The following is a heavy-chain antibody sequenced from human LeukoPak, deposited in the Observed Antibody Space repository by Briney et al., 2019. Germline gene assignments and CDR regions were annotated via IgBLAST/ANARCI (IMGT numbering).Heavy chain of an antibody. D-gene: IGHD2-8*01. Sequence: PGRSLRLSCAASGFTFSSYAMHWVRQAPGKGLEWVAVISYDGSNKYYADSVKGRFTISRDNSKNTLYLQMNSLRAKDTAVYYCARDPGYATEYYFDYWGQGTLVTVSS. V-gene: IGHV3-30*04. CDR3: ARDPGYATEYYFDY. CDR2: ISYDGSNK. CDR1: GFTFSSYA. J-gene: IGHJ4*02.